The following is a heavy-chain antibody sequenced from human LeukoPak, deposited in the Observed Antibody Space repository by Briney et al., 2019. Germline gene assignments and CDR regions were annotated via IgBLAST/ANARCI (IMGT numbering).Heavy chain of an antibody. Sequence: GASVKVSCKASGYTFTSYYMHWVRRAPGQGLEWMGIINPSGGSTSYAQKFQDRVTMTRNTSTSTVYMELSSLRSEDTAVYYCARDTSGIAVAGTVDWGQGTLVTVSS. V-gene: IGHV1-46*01. D-gene: IGHD6-19*01. CDR3: ARDTSGIAVAGTVD. J-gene: IGHJ4*02. CDR1: GYTFTSYY. CDR2: INPSGGST.